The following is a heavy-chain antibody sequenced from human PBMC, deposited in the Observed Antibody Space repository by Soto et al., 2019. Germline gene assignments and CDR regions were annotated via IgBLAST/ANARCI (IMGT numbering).Heavy chain of an antibody. CDR1: GGSISSSSYY. J-gene: IGHJ6*02. D-gene: IGHD2-15*01. CDR3: ARLLVVVVIDSDGMDV. Sequence: SETVSLTCTVSGGSISSSSYYWGWIRQPPGKGLEWIGSIYYSGSTYYNPSLKSRVTISVDTSKNQFSLKLSSVTAADTAVYYCARLLVVVVIDSDGMDVWGQGTTVT. V-gene: IGHV4-39*01. CDR2: IYYSGST.